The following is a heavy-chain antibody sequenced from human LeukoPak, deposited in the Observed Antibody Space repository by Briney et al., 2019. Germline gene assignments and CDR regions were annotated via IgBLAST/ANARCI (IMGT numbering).Heavy chain of an antibody. D-gene: IGHD4-17*01. CDR3: ARGKIGYYYGDYDGY. J-gene: IGHJ4*02. V-gene: IGHV3-21*01. CDR2: ISSSSTYK. Sequence: GGSLRLSCAASGFTFSSYRMDWVRQAPGQGLEWVSSISSSSTYKYYADSVKGRFTISRDNAKNSLYLQMNSLRDEDTAVYYCARGKIGYYYGDYDGYWGQGTLVTVSS. CDR1: GFTFSSYR.